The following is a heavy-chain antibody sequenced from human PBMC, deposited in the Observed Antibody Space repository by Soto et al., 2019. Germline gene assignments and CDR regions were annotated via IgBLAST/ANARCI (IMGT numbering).Heavy chain of an antibody. J-gene: IGHJ4*02. D-gene: IGHD1-26*01. CDR1: GYTFTSYG. Sequence: SVKVSCKASGYTFTSYGISWVRQAPGQGLEWMGGIIPIFGTANYAQKFQGRVTITADESTSTAYMELSSLRSEDTAVYYCATVGPSGDYWGQGTLVTVSS. CDR3: ATVGPSGDY. V-gene: IGHV1-69*01. CDR2: IIPIFGTA.